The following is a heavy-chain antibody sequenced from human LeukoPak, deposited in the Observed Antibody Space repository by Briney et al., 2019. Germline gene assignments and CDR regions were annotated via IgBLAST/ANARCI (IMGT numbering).Heavy chain of an antibody. Sequence: GGSLRLSCAASGFTFSSYSMNWVRQAPGKGLEWVSSISSSSSYIYYADSVKGRFTISRDNAKNSLYLQMNSLRAEDTAVYYCGRYFRGFRSSPGGGYWGQGTLVTVS. D-gene: IGHD6-6*01. CDR3: GRYFRGFRSSPGGGY. J-gene: IGHJ4*02. CDR1: GFTFSSYS. V-gene: IGHV3-21*01. CDR2: ISSSSSYI.